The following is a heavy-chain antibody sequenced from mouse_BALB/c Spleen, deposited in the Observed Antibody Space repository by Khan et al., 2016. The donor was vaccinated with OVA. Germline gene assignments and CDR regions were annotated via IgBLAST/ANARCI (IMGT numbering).Heavy chain of an antibody. CDR1: GFSLTDYG. V-gene: IGHV2-6-7*01. D-gene: IGHD1-2*01. Sequence: QVQLKESGPGLVAPSQSLSITCTVSGFSLTDYGINWIRQPPGKGLEWLGMIWGDGSTDYNSALKSRLSISKDNSKSKVFLKMNSLQTDDTARFYCARELRLGGFAYWGQGTLVTVSA. CDR3: ARELRLGGFAY. J-gene: IGHJ3*01. CDR2: IWGDGST.